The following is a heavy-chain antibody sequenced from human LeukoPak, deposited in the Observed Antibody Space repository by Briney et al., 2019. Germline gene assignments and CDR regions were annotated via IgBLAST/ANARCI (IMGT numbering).Heavy chain of an antibody. CDR2: ISYDGSNK. CDR3: ARDRELLH. Sequence: GGSLRLSCAASGLTFSSYAMHWVRQAPGKGLEWVAVISYDGSNKYYADSVKGRFTISRDNSKNTLYLQINSLRAEDTAVYYCARDRELLHWGQGTLVTVSS. J-gene: IGHJ4*02. CDR1: GLTFSSYA. V-gene: IGHV3-30-3*01. D-gene: IGHD3-10*01.